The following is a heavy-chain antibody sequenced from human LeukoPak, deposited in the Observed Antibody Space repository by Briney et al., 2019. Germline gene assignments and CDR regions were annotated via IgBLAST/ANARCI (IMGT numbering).Heavy chain of an antibody. CDR1: GGSFSGYY. CDR3: ARDAVVVPAAILSYYYGMDV. D-gene: IGHD2-2*02. J-gene: IGHJ6*02. Sequence: PSETPSLTCAVYGGSFSGYYWSWIRQPPGKGLEWIGEINHSGSTNYNPSLKSRVTISVDTSKNQFSLKLSSVTAADTAVYYCARDAVVVPAAILSYYYGMDVWGQGTTVTVSS. V-gene: IGHV4-34*01. CDR2: INHSGST.